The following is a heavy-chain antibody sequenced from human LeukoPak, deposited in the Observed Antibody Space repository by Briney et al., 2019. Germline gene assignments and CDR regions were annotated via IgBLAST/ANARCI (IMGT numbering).Heavy chain of an antibody. Sequence: ASVKVSCKVSGYTLTELSMHWVRQALGKGLEWMGGFDPEDGETIYAQKFQGRVTMTEDTSTDTAYMELSSLRSEDTAVYYCATDIRSYYYFDYWGQGTLVTVSS. CDR1: GYTLTELS. D-gene: IGHD1-26*01. CDR2: FDPEDGET. V-gene: IGHV1-24*01. CDR3: ATDIRSYYYFDY. J-gene: IGHJ4*02.